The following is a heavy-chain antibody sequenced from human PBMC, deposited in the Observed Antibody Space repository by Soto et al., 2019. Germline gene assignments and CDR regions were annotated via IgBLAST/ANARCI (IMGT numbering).Heavy chain of an antibody. V-gene: IGHV1-69*01. Sequence: SVKVSCKASGGTFSSYAISWVRQAPVQGLEWMGGIIPIFGTANYAQKFQGRVTITADESTSTAYMELSSLRSEDTAVYYCARGTQSERGYSGIRYYYYYGMDVWGQGTTVTVSS. CDR1: GGTFSSYA. CDR3: ARGTQSERGYSGIRYYYYYGMDV. D-gene: IGHD5-12*01. J-gene: IGHJ6*02. CDR2: IIPIFGTA.